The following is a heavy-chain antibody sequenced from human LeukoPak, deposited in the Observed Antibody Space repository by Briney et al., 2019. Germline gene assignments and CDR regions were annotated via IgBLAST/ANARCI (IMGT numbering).Heavy chain of an antibody. D-gene: IGHD3-10*01. J-gene: IGHJ4*02. V-gene: IGHV3-7*01. CDR3: ARDPEAFGESMIDY. CDR1: GFTFSSYW. Sequence: PGGSLRLSCAASGFTFSSYWMSWVRQAPGKGLEWVANIKQDGSEKYYVDSVKGRFTISRDNAKNSLYLQMNSLRAEDTAVYYCARDPEAFGESMIDYWGQGTLVTVSS. CDR2: IKQDGSEK.